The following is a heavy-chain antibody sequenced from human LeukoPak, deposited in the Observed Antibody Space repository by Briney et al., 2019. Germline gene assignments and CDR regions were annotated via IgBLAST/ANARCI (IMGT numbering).Heavy chain of an antibody. J-gene: IGHJ6*02. CDR1: GFTFSSYG. D-gene: IGHD1-1*01. CDR3: ARDVSGLDDFYVMDV. CDR2: IWYDGSNK. Sequence: GALRLSCAASGFTFSSYGMHWVRQAPGKGLEWVAVIWYDGSNKYYADSVKGRFTISRDNSKNTLYLQMNSLRPEDTAVYYCARDVSGLDDFYVMDVWGQGTTVTVSS. V-gene: IGHV3-33*01.